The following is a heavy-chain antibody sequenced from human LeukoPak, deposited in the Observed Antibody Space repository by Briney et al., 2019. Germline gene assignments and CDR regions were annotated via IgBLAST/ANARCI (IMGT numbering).Heavy chain of an antibody. Sequence: PGGSLRLSCTASGFNFGIYGMHWVRQAPGKGLEWVAVMWDDGTNEYYVGSVKGRFTISRDNGKRTLYLQMNSLRAEDTAVYYCARDVAYCGGDCYSWEYFDYWGQGTLVTVSS. V-gene: IGHV3-33*01. D-gene: IGHD2-21*02. CDR2: MWDDGTNE. J-gene: IGHJ4*02. CDR3: ARDVAYCGGDCYSWEYFDY. CDR1: GFNFGIYG.